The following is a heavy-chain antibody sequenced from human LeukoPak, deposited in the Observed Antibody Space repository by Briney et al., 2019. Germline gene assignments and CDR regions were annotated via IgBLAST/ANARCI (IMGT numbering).Heavy chain of an antibody. CDR1: GFTFSNYA. D-gene: IGHD6-13*01. Sequence: AGSLRLSCAASGFTFSNYAMTWVRQAPGKGLEWVSAISDSGGSTYYADSVKGRFTISRDNSQNTLYLQMNSLRAEDTAVYYCAKDRAQQLVRFNAFDIWGQGTMVTVSS. J-gene: IGHJ3*02. CDR2: ISDSGGST. V-gene: IGHV3-23*01. CDR3: AKDRAQQLVRFNAFDI.